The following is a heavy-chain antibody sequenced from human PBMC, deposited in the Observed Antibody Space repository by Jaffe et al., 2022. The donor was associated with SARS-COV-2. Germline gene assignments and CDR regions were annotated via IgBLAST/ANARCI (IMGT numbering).Heavy chain of an antibody. D-gene: IGHD3-3*01. J-gene: IGHJ4*02. V-gene: IGHV4-61*02. Sequence: QVQLQESGPGLVKPSQTLSLTCTVPGGSISSGSYYWSWIRQPAGKGLEWIGRIQTSGSTNYNPSLKSRVTISLDTSENQFSLKLSSVTAADTAVYYCAREANYDFWSGYYVIESWGQGTLVTVSS. CDR2: IQTSGST. CDR1: GGSISSGSYY. CDR3: AREANYDFWSGYYVIES.